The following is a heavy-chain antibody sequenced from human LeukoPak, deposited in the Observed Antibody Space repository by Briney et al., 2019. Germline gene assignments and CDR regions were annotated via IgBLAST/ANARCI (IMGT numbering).Heavy chain of an antibody. CDR2: INTNTGNP. D-gene: IGHD3-22*01. CDR1: GYTFTSYA. CDR3: ARETYYYDSSGYYPLPHFDY. J-gene: IGHJ4*02. Sequence: GASVKVSCKASGYTFTSYAMNWVRQAPGQGLEWMGWINTNTGNPTYAQGFTGRFVFSLDTSVSTAYLQISSLKAEDTAVYYRARETYYYDSSGYYPLPHFDYWGQGTLVTVSS. V-gene: IGHV7-4-1*02.